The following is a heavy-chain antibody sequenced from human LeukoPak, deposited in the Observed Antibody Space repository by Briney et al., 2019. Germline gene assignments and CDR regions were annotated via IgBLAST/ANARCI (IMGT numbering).Heavy chain of an antibody. CDR3: ARVVGSYYGSGSYPYYFDY. J-gene: IGHJ4*02. D-gene: IGHD3-10*01. Sequence: ASVKVSCMASGYTFTSYYMHWVRQAPGQGLEWMGIINPSGGSTSYAQKSQGRVTMTRDTSTSTVYMELSSLRSEDTAVYYCARVVGSYYGSGSYPYYFDYWGQGTLVTVSS. V-gene: IGHV1-46*01. CDR2: INPSGGST. CDR1: GYTFTSYY.